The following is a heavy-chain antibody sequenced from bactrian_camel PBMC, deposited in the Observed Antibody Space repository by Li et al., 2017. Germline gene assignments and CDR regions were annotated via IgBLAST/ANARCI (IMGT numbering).Heavy chain of an antibody. Sequence: VQLVESGGDSVQTGGSLRLSCTASTHSSTNCGVHWLRQAPGKERELVATSSRDGSTWYADSVKARFTMAQDNAKNTYYLEMNHLKIEDTATYYCSLDSFSLECYSGPTQGTQVTVS. J-gene: IGHJ4*01. CDR1: THSSTNCG. CDR2: SSRDGST. D-gene: IGHD3*01. V-gene: IGHV3S67*01.